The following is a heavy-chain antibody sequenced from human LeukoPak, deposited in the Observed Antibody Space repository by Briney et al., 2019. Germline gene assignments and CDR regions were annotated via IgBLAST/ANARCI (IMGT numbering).Heavy chain of an antibody. Sequence: ASVKVSCKASGGTFSSYAISWVRQAPGQGLEWMGGMNPNSGNTGYAQKFQGRVTMTRNTSISTAYMELSSLRSEDTAVYYCAVYTAAGIRYWGQGTLVTVSS. CDR3: AVYTAAGIRY. V-gene: IGHV1-8*02. CDR1: GGTFSSYA. D-gene: IGHD6-13*01. J-gene: IGHJ4*02. CDR2: MNPNSGNT.